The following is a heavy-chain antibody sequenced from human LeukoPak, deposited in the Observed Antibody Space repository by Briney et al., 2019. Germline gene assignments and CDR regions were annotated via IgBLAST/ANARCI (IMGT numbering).Heavy chain of an antibody. V-gene: IGHV4-34*01. CDR1: GGSFSGYY. D-gene: IGHD3-10*01. CDR3: AASLWFGIYPDY. J-gene: IGHJ4*02. CDR2: FNHSWGA. Sequence: SETLSLTCAVYGGSFSGYYWSWIRQPPGKGLEWIGEFNHSWGAKYNPSLKSRATISVDTSKNHLSLSLNSVTTADTAVYYCAASLWFGIYPDYWGQGSLVTVSS.